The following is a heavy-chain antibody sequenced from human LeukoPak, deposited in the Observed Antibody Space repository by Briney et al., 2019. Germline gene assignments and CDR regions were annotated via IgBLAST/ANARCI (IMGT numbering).Heavy chain of an antibody. V-gene: IGHV4-34*01. D-gene: IGHD5-12*01. CDR2: INHSGST. J-gene: IGHJ6*03. CDR1: GGSFSGYY. CDR3: ARLVATIDYYYYMDV. Sequence: SETLSLTCAVYGGSFSGYYWSWIRQPPGKGLEWIGEINHSGSTNYNPSLKSRVTISVDTSKNQFSLKLSSVTAADTAVYYCARLVATIDYYYYMDVWGKGTTVTISS.